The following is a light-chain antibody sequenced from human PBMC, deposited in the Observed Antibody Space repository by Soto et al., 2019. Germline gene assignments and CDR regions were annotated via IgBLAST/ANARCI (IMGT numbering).Light chain of an antibody. CDR1: QSVSSY. CDR2: DAS. Sequence: EIVLTQSPVTLSLSPGERATVSCRASQSVSSYLAWYQQKPGQAPRLLIYDASNRATGVPARFSGSGSGTEFTLTIGSLEPEDFAVYYCQQRSSWPLTFGQGTRLEI. V-gene: IGKV3-11*01. CDR3: QQRSSWPLT. J-gene: IGKJ5*01.